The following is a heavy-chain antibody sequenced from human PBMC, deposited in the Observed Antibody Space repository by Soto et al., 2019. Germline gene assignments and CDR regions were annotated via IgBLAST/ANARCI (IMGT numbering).Heavy chain of an antibody. D-gene: IGHD3-3*01. V-gene: IGHV3-23*01. CDR3: AKGFLERSYYYYGMDV. Sequence: PGGSQRLSCAASGFTFRSYAMSWVRQAPGKGLEWVSAISGSGGSTYYADSVKGRFTISRDNSKNTLYLQMNSLRAEDTAVYYCAKGFLERSYYYYGMDVWGQGTTVTVSS. J-gene: IGHJ6*02. CDR2: ISGSGGST. CDR1: GFTFRSYA.